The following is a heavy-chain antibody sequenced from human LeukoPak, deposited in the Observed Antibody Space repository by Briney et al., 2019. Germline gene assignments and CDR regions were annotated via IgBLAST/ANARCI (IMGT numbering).Heavy chain of an antibody. CDR1: GGPISSYY. V-gene: IGHV4-59*12. Sequence: PSETLSLTCTVSGGPISSYYWSWIRQPPGKGLEWIGYIYYSGSTNYNPSLKSRVTISVDTSKNQFSLKLSSVTAADTAVYYCARGRTYDFWSGYPLNFDYWGQGTLVTVSS. CDR2: IYYSGST. D-gene: IGHD3-3*01. CDR3: ARGRTYDFWSGYPLNFDY. J-gene: IGHJ4*02.